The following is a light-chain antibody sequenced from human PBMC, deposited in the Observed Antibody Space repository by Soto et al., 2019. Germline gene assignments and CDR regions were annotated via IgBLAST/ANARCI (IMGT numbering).Light chain of an antibody. Sequence: DIQMTQSPSSLSASVGDRVTITCRASQSISNYLAWYQQKPGKVPKLLIYVASTLQSGVPSRFSGSGSGTDFTLTISSLQPEDVATYYCQKYNSVPLTFGGGTKVDIK. CDR3: QKYNSVPLT. CDR1: QSISNY. V-gene: IGKV1-27*01. CDR2: VAS. J-gene: IGKJ4*01.